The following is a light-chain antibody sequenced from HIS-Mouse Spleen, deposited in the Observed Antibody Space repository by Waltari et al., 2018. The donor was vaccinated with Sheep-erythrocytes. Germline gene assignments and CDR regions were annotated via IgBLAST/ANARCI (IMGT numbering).Light chain of an antibody. CDR1: QGISSY. Sequence: AIRMTQSPSSFSASTGDRVTITCRASQGISSYLAWYQQKPGKAPKLLIYAASTLQSGVQSRFSGSGSGTDFTLTISSLEPEDFAVYYCQQRSNWYTFGQGTKLEIK. V-gene: IGKV1-8*01. CDR2: AAS. CDR3: QQRSNWYT. J-gene: IGKJ2*01.